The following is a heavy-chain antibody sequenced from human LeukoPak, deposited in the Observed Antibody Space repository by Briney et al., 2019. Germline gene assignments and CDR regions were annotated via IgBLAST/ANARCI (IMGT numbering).Heavy chain of an antibody. J-gene: IGHJ6*02. D-gene: IGHD3/OR15-3a*01. CDR2: INPSGGST. Sequence: GASVKVSCKASGYTFTSYFMHWVRQAPGQGLEWMGIINPSGGSTSYAQKFQGRVTMTTDTSTSTAYMELRSLRSDDTAVYYCARSEPFWTPMDVWGQGTTVTVSS. V-gene: IGHV1-46*01. CDR1: GYTFTSYF. CDR3: ARSEPFWTPMDV.